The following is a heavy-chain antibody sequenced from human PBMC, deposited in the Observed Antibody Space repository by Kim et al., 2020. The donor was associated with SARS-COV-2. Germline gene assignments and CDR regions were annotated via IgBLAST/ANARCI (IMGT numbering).Heavy chain of an antibody. Sequence: SETLSLTCAVYGGSFSGYYWSWIRQPPGKGLEWIGEINHSGSTNYNPSLKSRVTISVDTSKNQFSLKLSSVTAADTAVYYCARSRPGIAAAGPGYYWGQGTLVTVSS. CDR1: GGSFSGYY. CDR2: INHSGST. V-gene: IGHV4-34*01. D-gene: IGHD6-13*01. CDR3: ARSRPGIAAAGPGYY. J-gene: IGHJ4*02.